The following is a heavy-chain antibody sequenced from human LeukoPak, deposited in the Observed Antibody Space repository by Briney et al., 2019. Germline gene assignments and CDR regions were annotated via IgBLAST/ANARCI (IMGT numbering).Heavy chain of an antibody. Sequence: GRSLILSCAASGFTFSSYGMHWVRQAPGKGLEWVAVIWYDGSNKYYADSVKGRFTISRDNSKNTLYLQMNSLRAEDTAVYYCAKVAQLLAVAGDYWGQGTLVTVSS. CDR1: GFTFSSYG. CDR3: AKVAQLLAVAGDY. J-gene: IGHJ4*02. V-gene: IGHV3-33*06. CDR2: IWYDGSNK. D-gene: IGHD6-19*01.